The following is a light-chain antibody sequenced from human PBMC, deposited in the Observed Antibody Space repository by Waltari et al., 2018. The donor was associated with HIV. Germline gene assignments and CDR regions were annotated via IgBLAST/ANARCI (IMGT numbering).Light chain of an antibody. CDR2: DVS. CDR1: SSDIGVYNY. CDR3: CSYGGRRI. J-gene: IGLJ2*01. V-gene: IGLV2-11*01. Sequence: QSALTQPRSVSGSPGQSVTISCTGTSSDIGVYNYVSWYQQHAGKAPKLVIYDVSKRPSGVPDRFSGSESGNTASLTISGLQPEDEAEYPCCSYGGRRIFAGGTKLTVL.